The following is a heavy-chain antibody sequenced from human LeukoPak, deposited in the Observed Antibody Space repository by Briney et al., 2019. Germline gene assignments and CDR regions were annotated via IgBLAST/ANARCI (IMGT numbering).Heavy chain of an antibody. CDR1: GFTFSDYA. Sequence: PGGSLRLSCAASGFTFSDYALSWVRQAPGKGLEWVSGIGGGGDTTYYADSVKGRFTISRDNAKNSLYLQMNSLRAEDTALYYSKDMRDYDVFTGYFPFDYWGQGTLVAGSS. V-gene: IGHV3-23*01. CDR3: KDMRDYDVFTGYFPFDY. CDR2: IGGGGDTT. D-gene: IGHD3-9*01. J-gene: IGHJ4*02.